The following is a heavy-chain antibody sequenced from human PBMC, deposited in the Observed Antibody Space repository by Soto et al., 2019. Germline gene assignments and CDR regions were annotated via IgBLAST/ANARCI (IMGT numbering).Heavy chain of an antibody. D-gene: IGHD6-19*01. CDR3: ARQYSSGWDTAYDWFDP. CDR1: GGTFSSYT. Sequence: GASVKVSCKASGGTFSSYTISWVRQAPGQGLEWMGRIIPILGIANYAQKFQGRVTITADKSTSTAYMELRSLRSDDTAVYYCARQYSSGWDTAYDWFDPWGQGTLVTVSS. CDR2: IIPILGIA. J-gene: IGHJ5*02. V-gene: IGHV1-69*02.